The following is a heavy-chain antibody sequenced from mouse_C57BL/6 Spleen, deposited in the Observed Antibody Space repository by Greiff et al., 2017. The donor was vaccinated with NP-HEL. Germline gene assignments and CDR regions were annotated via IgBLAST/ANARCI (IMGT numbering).Heavy chain of an antibody. V-gene: IGHV1-69*01. J-gene: IGHJ4*01. Sequence: QVQLQQPGAELVMPGASVKLSCKASGYTFTSYWMHWVKQRPGQGLEWIGEIDPSDSYTNYNQKFKGKSTLTVDKSSSTAYMQLSSLTSEDSAVYYCARVGYYGSRGAMDYWGQGTSVTVSS. D-gene: IGHD1-1*01. CDR1: GYTFTSYW. CDR3: ARVGYYGSRGAMDY. CDR2: IDPSDSYT.